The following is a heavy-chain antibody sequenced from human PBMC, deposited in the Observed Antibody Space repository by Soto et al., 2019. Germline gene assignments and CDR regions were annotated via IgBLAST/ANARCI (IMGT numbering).Heavy chain of an antibody. Sequence: GESLKISCNGSGYSFTSYWISWVRQMPGKGLEWMGRIDPSDSYTNYSPSFQGHVTISADKSISTAYLQWSSLKASDTAMYYCARQYGSSLGWFDPWGQGTLVTVSS. D-gene: IGHD3-10*01. CDR3: ARQYGSSLGWFDP. CDR1: GYSFTSYW. V-gene: IGHV5-10-1*01. CDR2: IDPSDSYT. J-gene: IGHJ5*02.